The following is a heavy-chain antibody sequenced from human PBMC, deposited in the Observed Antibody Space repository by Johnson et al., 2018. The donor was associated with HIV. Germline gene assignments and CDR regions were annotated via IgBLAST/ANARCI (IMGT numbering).Heavy chain of an antibody. CDR3: TTDQLQQLVHDAFDI. Sequence: VQLVESGGGLIQPGGSLRLSCAASGFTVSSNYMSWVRLAPGKGLEWVSVIYSGGITYYADSVKGRFTISRDNSKNTLYLQMNSLKTEDTAVYYCTTDQLQQLVHDAFDIWGQGTMVTVSS. CDR1: GFTVSSNY. CDR2: IYSGGIT. V-gene: IGHV3-53*01. J-gene: IGHJ3*02. D-gene: IGHD6-13*01.